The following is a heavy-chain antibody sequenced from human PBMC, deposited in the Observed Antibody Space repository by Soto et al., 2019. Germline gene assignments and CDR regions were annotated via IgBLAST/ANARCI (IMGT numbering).Heavy chain of an antibody. CDR3: ARHNGPLYVGYYYDMDV. CDR2: IYYSGYT. D-gene: IGHD3-16*01. J-gene: IGHJ6*02. V-gene: IGHV4-39*01. CDR1: GGSISSSSYY. Sequence: QLQLQESGPGLVKPSETLSLTCTVSGGSISSSSYYWGWIRQPPGKGLEWIGSIYYSGYTYYNPSLKSRGTISVDPSKNQFSLKLSSVTAADTAVYYCARHNGPLYVGYYYDMDVWGQGTTVTVSS.